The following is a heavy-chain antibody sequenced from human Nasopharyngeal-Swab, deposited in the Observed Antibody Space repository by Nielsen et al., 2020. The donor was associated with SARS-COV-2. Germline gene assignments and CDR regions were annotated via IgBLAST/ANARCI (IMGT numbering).Heavy chain of an antibody. V-gene: IGHV1-46*01. CDR3: ASVTNSGSYWFDP. CDR1: GYTFTGYY. D-gene: IGHD1-26*01. CDR2: INPSGGST. J-gene: IGHJ5*02. Sequence: ASVKVSCKASGYTFTGYYMHWVRQAPGQGLEWMGIINPSGGSTSYAQKFQGRVTMTRDTSTSTVYMELSSLRSEDTAVYYCASVTNSGSYWFDPWGQGTLVTVSS.